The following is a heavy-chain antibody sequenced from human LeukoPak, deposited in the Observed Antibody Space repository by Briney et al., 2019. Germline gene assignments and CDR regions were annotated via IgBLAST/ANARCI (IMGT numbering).Heavy chain of an antibody. Sequence: SQTLSLTSAISGDSVSSDSAAWNWIRQSPSRGLEWLGRTYYRSKWYNDYAVSVKSRITINPDTSKNQFSLQLNSVTPEDTAVYYCARERMLGIGDYYYYMDVWGKGTTVTVSS. J-gene: IGHJ6*03. CDR3: ARERMLGIGDYYYYMDV. CDR1: GDSVSSDSAA. V-gene: IGHV6-1*01. CDR2: TYYRSKWYN. D-gene: IGHD7-27*01.